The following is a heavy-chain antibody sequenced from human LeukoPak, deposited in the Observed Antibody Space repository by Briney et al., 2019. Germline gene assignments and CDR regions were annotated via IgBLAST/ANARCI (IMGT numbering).Heavy chain of an antibody. CDR1: GFSFNIYW. CDR3: AREGAGSSWQNPFDY. Sequence: PGGSLRLSCAASGFSFNIYWMSWVRQAPGKGLGWMSYISGGGLTIYYADSVKGRFTISRDNAKNSLFLQMNSLRAEDTAVYYCAREGAGSSWQNPFDYWGQGTLVTVSS. CDR2: ISGGGLTI. D-gene: IGHD6-13*01. V-gene: IGHV3-48*04. J-gene: IGHJ4*02.